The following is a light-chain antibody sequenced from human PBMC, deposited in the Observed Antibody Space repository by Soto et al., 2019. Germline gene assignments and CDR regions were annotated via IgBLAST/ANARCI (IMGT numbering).Light chain of an antibody. V-gene: IGKV1-5*01. CDR2: DAS. Sequence: DIQMTQSPSTLSASVGDRVTISCRASQSISSWLAWYQQKPGKAPKLLIYDASSLESGVPSRFSGSGFGTEFTLTISSLQPDDFATYYCQQYNSYSPLTFGQRTKVEIK. CDR3: QQYNSYSPLT. CDR1: QSISSW. J-gene: IGKJ1*01.